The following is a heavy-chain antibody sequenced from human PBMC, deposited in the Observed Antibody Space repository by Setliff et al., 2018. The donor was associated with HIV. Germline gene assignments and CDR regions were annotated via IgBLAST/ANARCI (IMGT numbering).Heavy chain of an antibody. D-gene: IGHD3-3*01. J-gene: IGHJ6*03. Sequence: PSETLSLTCTVSGDSINSTSYYWGWIRQPPGKGLEWIGNIYYSGSAYYSPSLKSRVTMSVDTSKNQFSLKLSSVTAADTSVYYCARAYYDFWSGKKRDDYYYYYMDVWGKGTKVTVSS. CDR3: ARAYYDFWSGKKRDDYYYYYMDV. CDR2: IYYSGSA. CDR1: GDSINSTSYY. V-gene: IGHV4-39*01.